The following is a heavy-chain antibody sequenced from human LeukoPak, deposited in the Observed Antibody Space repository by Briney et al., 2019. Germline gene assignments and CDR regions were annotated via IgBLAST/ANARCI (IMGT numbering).Heavy chain of an antibody. CDR2: IRYDGSNK. Sequence: GGSLRLSCAASGFTFSSYGMHWVRQAPGKGLEWVAFIRYDGSNKYYADSVKGRFTISRDNSKNTLYLQMNSLRAEDTAVYYCAKPFGEQLWLPWYFDYWGQGTLVTVSS. J-gene: IGHJ4*02. CDR1: GFTFSSYG. V-gene: IGHV3-30*02. D-gene: IGHD5-18*01. CDR3: AKPFGEQLWLPWYFDY.